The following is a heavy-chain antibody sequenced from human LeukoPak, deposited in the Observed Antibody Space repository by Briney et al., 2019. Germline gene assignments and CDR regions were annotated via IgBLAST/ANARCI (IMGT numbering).Heavy chain of an antibody. V-gene: IGHV3-66*01. CDR3: ARVMTAITNWFDP. CDR1: GFTVSSNY. D-gene: IGHD2-21*02. CDR2: IYRDGST. Sequence: GGSLRLSCAASGFTVSSNYVGWVRQAPGKGLEWVSVIYRDGSTYYADSVKGRFTISRDNSRNTLYLQMNNLRVEDTAVYYCARVMTAITNWFDPWGQGTLVTVSS. J-gene: IGHJ5*02.